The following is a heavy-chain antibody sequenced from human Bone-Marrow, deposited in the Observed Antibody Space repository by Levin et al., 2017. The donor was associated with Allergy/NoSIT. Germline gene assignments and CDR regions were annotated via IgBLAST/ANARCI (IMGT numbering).Heavy chain of an antibody. CDR2: IYYSGNT. Sequence: PSPTLSLPCTVSGGSIRSYYWSWIRQSPGKGLEWLGYIYYSGNTNYNPSLESRVIISVDTSKNQFSLNLRSVIAADTAVYYCARHSGRYCGAANCFYFDFWGQGALVTVTS. CDR3: ARHSGRYCGAANCFYFDF. V-gene: IGHV4-59*08. J-gene: IGHJ4*02. CDR1: GGSIRSYY. D-gene: IGHD2-21*01.